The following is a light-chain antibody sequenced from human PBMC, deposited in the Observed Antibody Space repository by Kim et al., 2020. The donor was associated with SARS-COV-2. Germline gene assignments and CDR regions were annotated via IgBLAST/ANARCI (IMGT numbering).Light chain of an antibody. Sequence: SPGDRATITCRASQSVSSNFLAWYQQKPGRAPRRLIYGASSRATGIPDRFSGSGSGTDFTLTITRLEPEDFAVYYCQQYSSSPATFGQGTKVDIK. CDR3: QQYSSSPAT. CDR1: QSVSSNF. CDR2: GAS. V-gene: IGKV3-20*01. J-gene: IGKJ1*01.